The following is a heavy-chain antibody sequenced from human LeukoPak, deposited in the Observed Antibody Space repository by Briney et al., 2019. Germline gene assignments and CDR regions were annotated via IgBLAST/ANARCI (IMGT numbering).Heavy chain of an antibody. J-gene: IGHJ4*02. CDR3: TTDEISVTYLY. D-gene: IGHD4-23*01. V-gene: IGHV3-15*01. Sequence: PGGSLRLSCAASGFTFSNAWMSWVRQAPGKGLEWVCRIKSKTDGGTTDYAAPVKGRFTISRDDSKNTLYLQMNSLKTEDTAVYYCTTDEISVTYLYWGQGTLVTVSS. CDR1: GFTFSNAW. CDR2: IKSKTDGGTT.